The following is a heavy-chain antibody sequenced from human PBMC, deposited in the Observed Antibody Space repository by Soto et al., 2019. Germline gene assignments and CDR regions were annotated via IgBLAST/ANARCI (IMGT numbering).Heavy chain of an antibody. CDR2: IYYSGST. J-gene: IGHJ4*02. D-gene: IGHD3-22*01. CDR1: GGSMSSGGYY. CDR3: ARGGPYYYDSSGYYTDYFDY. V-gene: IGHV4-31*01. Sequence: QVQLQESAPGLVKPSQTLSLTCTVSGGSMSSGGYYWSWIGQHPGKGLEWNGYIYYSGSTYYNPSLKSLVTISVDTSKNQCSLKLSSVTAADTAVYYCARGGPYYYDSSGYYTDYFDYWGQGTLVTVSS.